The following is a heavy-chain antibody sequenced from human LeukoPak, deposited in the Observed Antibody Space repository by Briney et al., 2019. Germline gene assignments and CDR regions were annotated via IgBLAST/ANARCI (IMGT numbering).Heavy chain of an antibody. D-gene: IGHD1-1*01. CDR1: GGSISSGGYY. CDR2: IYYSGST. V-gene: IGHV4-31*03. Sequence: SESLSLTCTVSGGSISSGGYYWSWIRQHPGKGLEWVGYIYYSGSTYYNPSLKRRVTISVDTSKNQFSLQLSSVTAADTTVYYCARLNGVTGYNWSDWVVYYFDYWAQGTLVPVSS. CDR3: ARLNGVTGYNWSDWVVYYFDY. J-gene: IGHJ4*02.